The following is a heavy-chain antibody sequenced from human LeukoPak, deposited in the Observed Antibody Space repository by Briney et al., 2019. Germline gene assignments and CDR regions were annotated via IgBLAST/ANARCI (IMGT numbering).Heavy chain of an antibody. CDR1: GGSVSSTEFY. D-gene: IGHD3-9*01. Sequence: SETLSLTCTVSGGSVSSTEFYWGWIRQPPGKGLQWIGNIYYTGSTYYNPSFNSRVTMSVDTSQNQISLKMTSVTAADTAVYYCARLSKGRYFDYIFDYWGQGTLVTVSS. CDR2: IYYTGST. V-gene: IGHV4-39*01. J-gene: IGHJ4*02. CDR3: ARLSKGRYFDYIFDY.